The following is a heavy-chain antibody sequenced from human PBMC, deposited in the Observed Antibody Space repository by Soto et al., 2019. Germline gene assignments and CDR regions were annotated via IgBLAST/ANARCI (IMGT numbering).Heavy chain of an antibody. J-gene: IGHJ5*02. CDR2: IYYSGST. D-gene: IGHD1-20*01. CDR3: ASVHNTYHYWFDP. CDR1: GGSISSGDYY. Sequence: QVQLQESGPGLVKPSQTLSLTCTVSGGSISSGDYYWSWIRQPPGKGLEWIGYIYYSGSTYYNPSLKSRVTISVDTSKNQFSLKLSSVTAAHTAVYYSASVHNTYHYWFDPWGQGTLVTVSS. V-gene: IGHV4-30-4*01.